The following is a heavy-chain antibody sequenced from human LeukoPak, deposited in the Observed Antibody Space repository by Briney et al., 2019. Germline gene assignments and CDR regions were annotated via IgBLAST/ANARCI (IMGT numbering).Heavy chain of an antibody. CDR1: GYTFTGYY. Sequence: ASVKVSCKASGYTFTGYYIHWVRQAPGQGLEWMGWINPNSGGTNYAQKFQGRVTMTRDTSISTAYMELSRLRSDDTAVYYCARWVSRVEMATSGFDYWGQGTLVTVSS. V-gene: IGHV1-2*02. CDR3: ARWVSRVEMATSGFDY. CDR2: INPNSGGT. D-gene: IGHD5-24*01. J-gene: IGHJ4*02.